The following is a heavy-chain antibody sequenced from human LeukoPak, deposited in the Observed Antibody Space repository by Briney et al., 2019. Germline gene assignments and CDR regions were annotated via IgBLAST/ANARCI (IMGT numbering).Heavy chain of an antibody. CDR2: ISSSSSTI. D-gene: IGHD5-12*01. CDR3: YHASGYDYWYFDL. Sequence: PGGSLRLSCAASGFTFSSYSMNWVRQAPGKGLEWVSYISSSSSTIYYADSVKGRFTISRDNAKNSLYLQMNSLRAEDTAVYYCYHASGYDYWYFDLWGRGTLVTVSS. V-gene: IGHV3-48*01. CDR1: GFTFSSYS. J-gene: IGHJ2*01.